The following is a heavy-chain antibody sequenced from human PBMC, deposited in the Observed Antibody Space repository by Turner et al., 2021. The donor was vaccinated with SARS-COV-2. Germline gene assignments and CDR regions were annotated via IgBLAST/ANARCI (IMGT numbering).Heavy chain of an antibody. Sequence: QLQESGPGTGEPFETPAPTCPVPGGSITKNYDYWGWIRQPPGKGLEWVGSIYYSGNTYYNPSLKSRVTISVDTSKSQFSLKLSSVTAADTAVYYCARLPERYFFDYWGQGALVTVSS. J-gene: IGHJ4*02. V-gene: IGHV4-39*01. CDR3: ARLPERYFFDY. CDR2: IYYSGNT. CDR1: GGSITKNYDY.